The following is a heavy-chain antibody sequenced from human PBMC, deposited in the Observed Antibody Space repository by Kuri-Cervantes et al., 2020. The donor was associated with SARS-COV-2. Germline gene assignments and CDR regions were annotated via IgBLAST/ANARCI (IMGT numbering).Heavy chain of an antibody. CDR2: INPSGGST. CDR3: AREGRNIDYYYGMDV. V-gene: IGHV1-46*01. Sequence: SVKSSCKASGYTFTSYYMHWVRQAPGQGLEWMGIINPSGGSTSYAQKYQGRVTMTRDTSTSTVYMELSSLRSEDTAVYYCAREGRNIDYYYGMDVWGQGTTVTVSS. D-gene: IGHD1-14*01. J-gene: IGHJ6*02. CDR1: GYTFTSYY.